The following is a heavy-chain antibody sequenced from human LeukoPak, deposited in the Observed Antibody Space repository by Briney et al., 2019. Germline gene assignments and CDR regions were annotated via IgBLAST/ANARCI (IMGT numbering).Heavy chain of an antibody. Sequence: GSLRLSCAASGFTFSSYSMNWVRQAPGKGLEWVANIKQDGSEKYYVDSVKGRFTISRDNAKNSLYLQMNSLRAEDTAVYYCARDGEAAEFDYWGQGTLVTVSS. CDR2: IKQDGSEK. V-gene: IGHV3-7*01. CDR3: ARDGEAAEFDY. CDR1: GFTFSSYS. J-gene: IGHJ4*02. D-gene: IGHD6-13*01.